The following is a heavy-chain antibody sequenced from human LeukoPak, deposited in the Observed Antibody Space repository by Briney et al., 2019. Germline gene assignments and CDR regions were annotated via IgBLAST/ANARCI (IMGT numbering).Heavy chain of an antibody. V-gene: IGHV3-23*01. CDR2: ISGSGGST. J-gene: IGHJ4*02. Sequence: HSGGSLRLSCAASGFTFSSYDVSWVRQAPGKGLEWVSVISGSGGSTYSADSVRGRFTISRDNSKNTLYLQMNSLRAEDTAIYYCAKRQQLASFDYWGQGTLVTVSS. D-gene: IGHD6-13*01. CDR3: AKRQQLASFDY. CDR1: GFTFSSYD.